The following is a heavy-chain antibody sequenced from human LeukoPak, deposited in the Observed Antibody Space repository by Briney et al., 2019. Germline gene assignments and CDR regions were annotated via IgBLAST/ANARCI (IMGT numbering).Heavy chain of an antibody. CDR1: GYTFTGYY. CDR3: ARASTPRVIASFDY. V-gene: IGHV1-2*02. J-gene: IGHJ4*02. Sequence: APVKVSCKASGYTFTGYYMHWVRQAPGQGLEWMGWINPNSGGTNYAQKFQGRVTMTRDTSISTAYMELSRLRSDDTAVYYCARASTPRVIASFDYWGQGSLVTVSS. CDR2: INPNSGGT. D-gene: IGHD2-21*01.